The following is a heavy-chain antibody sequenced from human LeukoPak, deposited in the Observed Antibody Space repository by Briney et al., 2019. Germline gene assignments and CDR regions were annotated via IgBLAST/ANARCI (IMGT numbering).Heavy chain of an antibody. Sequence: PGGSLRLSCAASGFTFDDYAMHWVRQAPGKGLEWVSGISWNSGSIGYADSVKGRFTISRDNAKNSLYLQMNSLRAEDTAVYYCAREDIVLMVYAIVLDYWGQGTLVTVSS. CDR1: GFTFDDYA. D-gene: IGHD2-8*01. V-gene: IGHV3-9*01. CDR3: AREDIVLMVYAIVLDY. CDR2: ISWNSGSI. J-gene: IGHJ4*02.